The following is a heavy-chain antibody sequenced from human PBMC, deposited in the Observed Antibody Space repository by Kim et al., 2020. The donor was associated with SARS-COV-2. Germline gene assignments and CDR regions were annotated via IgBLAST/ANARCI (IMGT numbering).Heavy chain of an antibody. J-gene: IGHJ5*02. D-gene: IGHD2-2*01. V-gene: IGHV1-24*01. Sequence: YAQKFQGRVTMTQDTSTDTAYLGLTSRRSDDTAVYYCATGHPLLINWFDPWGQGTLVTVSS. CDR3: ATGHPLLINWFDP.